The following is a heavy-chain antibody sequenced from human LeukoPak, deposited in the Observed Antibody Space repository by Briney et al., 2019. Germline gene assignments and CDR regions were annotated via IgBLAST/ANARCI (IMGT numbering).Heavy chain of an antibody. CDR3: ASRKLGNDY. D-gene: IGHD7-27*01. CDR1: GGSVTDYY. CDR2: IYYTGT. J-gene: IGHJ4*02. Sequence: SSETLSLTCTVSGGSVTDYYWSWIRQSPGKGLEWIGYIYYTGTSYNPSLKSRVTISADTSKNQFSLKLISVTAADTAVYYCASRKLGNDYWGQGTLVTVSS. V-gene: IGHV4-59*02.